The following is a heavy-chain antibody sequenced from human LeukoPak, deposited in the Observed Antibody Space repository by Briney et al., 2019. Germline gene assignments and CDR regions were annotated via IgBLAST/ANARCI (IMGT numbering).Heavy chain of an antibody. V-gene: IGHV3-48*04. J-gene: IGHJ3*02. D-gene: IGHD6-13*01. Sequence: GGSLRLSCAASGFIFSKYSMHWVRQAPGKGLEWASYISSSSDTIYYADSVKGRFTISRDNAKNTLYLQMNSLRAEDTAVYYCANGYSSTYYNALDIRGQGTMVTVSS. CDR3: ANGYSSTYYNALDI. CDR1: GFIFSKYS. CDR2: ISSSSDTI.